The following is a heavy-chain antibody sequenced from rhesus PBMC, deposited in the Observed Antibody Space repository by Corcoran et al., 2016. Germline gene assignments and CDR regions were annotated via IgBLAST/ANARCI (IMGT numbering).Heavy chain of an antibody. Sequence: QVQLQELGPGLVTPSETLSLTCAVSGGSISGYWWGWIRQPPGKGLEWIGYIGGSRGSTNYNPSHKCRVTISTDTSKNQFSLKRSSVTAADTAVYYGARQDVGDAFDFWGQGLRVTVSS. CDR2: IGGSRGST. J-gene: IGHJ3*01. CDR1: GGSISGYW. CDR3: ARQDVGDAFDF. V-gene: IGHV4-165*01.